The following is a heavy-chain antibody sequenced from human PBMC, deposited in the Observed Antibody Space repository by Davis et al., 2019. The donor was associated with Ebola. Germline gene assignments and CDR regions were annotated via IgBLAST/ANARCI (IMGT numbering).Heavy chain of an antibody. D-gene: IGHD6-25*01. CDR3: ARAGSSGWRDFDY. V-gene: IGHV3-15*01. J-gene: IGHJ4*02. CDR2: LNSEPGGVTT. Sequence: GESLKISCAASGFTFSSAWMSWVRQAPGKGLEWVGRLNSEPGGVTTDYASSVKGRFTISRDDSKNTLYLQMNSLKTEDTAVYYCARAGSSGWRDFDYWGQGTLVTVSS. CDR1: GFTFSSAW.